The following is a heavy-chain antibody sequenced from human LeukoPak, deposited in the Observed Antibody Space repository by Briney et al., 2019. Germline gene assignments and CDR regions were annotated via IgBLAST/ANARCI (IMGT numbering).Heavy chain of an antibody. CDR3: AKDRYCSSTSCQSDY. CDR2: VSGSGHST. V-gene: IGHV3-23*01. Sequence: GGSLRLSCAASGFPFSSYAMSWVRQAPGKGLEWVSGVSGSGHSTYYADSVKGRFTISRDNSKNTLYLQMNSLRAEGTAVYYCAKDRYCSSTSCQSDYWGQGTLVTVSS. CDR1: GFPFSSYA. J-gene: IGHJ4*02. D-gene: IGHD2-2*01.